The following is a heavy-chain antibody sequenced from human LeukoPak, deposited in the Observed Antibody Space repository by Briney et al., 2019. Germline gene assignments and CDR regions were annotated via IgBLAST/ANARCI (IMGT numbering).Heavy chain of an antibody. V-gene: IGHV3-23*01. D-gene: IGHD2-21*02. Sequence: GGTLRLSCAASGFTFSSYAMSWVRQAPGKGLEWVSAISGSGGSTYHADSVKGRFTISRDNSKNTLYLQMNSLRAEDTAVYYCARAGNCGGDCWYYYYYMDVWGKGTTVTVSS. CDR1: GFTFSSYA. J-gene: IGHJ6*03. CDR2: ISGSGGST. CDR3: ARAGNCGGDCWYYYYYMDV.